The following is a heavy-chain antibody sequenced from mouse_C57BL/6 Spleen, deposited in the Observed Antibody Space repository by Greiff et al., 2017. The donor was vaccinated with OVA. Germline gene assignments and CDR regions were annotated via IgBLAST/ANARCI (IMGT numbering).Heavy chain of an antibody. CDR1: GYTFTDYY. Sequence: VQLQQSGPELVKPGASVKISCKASGYTFTDYYMNWVKQSHGKSLEWIGDINPNNGGTSYNQKFKGKATLTVDKSSSTAYMELRSLTSEDSAVYYCARSGGFITTVVDPLYFDYWGQGTTLTVSS. CDR3: ARSGGFITTVVDPLYFDY. D-gene: IGHD1-1*01. J-gene: IGHJ2*01. CDR2: INPNNGGT. V-gene: IGHV1-26*01.